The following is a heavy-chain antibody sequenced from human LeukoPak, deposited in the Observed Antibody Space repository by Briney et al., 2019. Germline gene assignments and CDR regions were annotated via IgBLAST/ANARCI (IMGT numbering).Heavy chain of an antibody. D-gene: IGHD3-9*01. V-gene: IGHV5-51*01. CDR2: IYPGDSDT. J-gene: IGHJ6*04. CDR1: AYSFTTYG. CDR3: ARFRDYDILTGYDYYGMDV. Sequence: GQSRKISCNGSAYSFTTYGIACVRPLPGKGREWMGIIYPGDSDTRYSPSFQGQVTISADKSIRNAYWQWSSLKASDTAMYSCARFRDYDILTGYDYYGMDVWGKGTTVTVSS.